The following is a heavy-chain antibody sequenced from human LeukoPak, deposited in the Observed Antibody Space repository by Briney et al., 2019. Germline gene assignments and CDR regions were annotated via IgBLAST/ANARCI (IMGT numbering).Heavy chain of an antibody. V-gene: IGHV1-24*01. Sequence: ALVKVSCKVSGYTLTELSMHWVRQAPGKGLEWMGGFDPEDGETIYAQKFQGRVTMTEDTSTDTAYMELSSLRSEDTAVYYCATATYYYDSSGYPVYFDYWGQGTLVTVSS. CDR2: FDPEDGET. D-gene: IGHD3-22*01. CDR1: GYTLTELS. J-gene: IGHJ4*02. CDR3: ATATYYYDSSGYPVYFDY.